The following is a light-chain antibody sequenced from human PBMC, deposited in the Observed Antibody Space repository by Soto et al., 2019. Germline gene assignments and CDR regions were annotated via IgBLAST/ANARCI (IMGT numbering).Light chain of an antibody. CDR1: QDVRKY. CDR2: DTS. CDR3: HQYNSYTWT. Sequence: DIQMTQSPSSLSASVGDRVTITCQASQDVRKYLSWYQQKARKAPKLLIYDTSRLESAVPSRFSASGSGTEFTLTISGLQPDDFATYYCHQYNSYTWTFGQGTKVDIK. V-gene: IGKV1-5*01. J-gene: IGKJ1*01.